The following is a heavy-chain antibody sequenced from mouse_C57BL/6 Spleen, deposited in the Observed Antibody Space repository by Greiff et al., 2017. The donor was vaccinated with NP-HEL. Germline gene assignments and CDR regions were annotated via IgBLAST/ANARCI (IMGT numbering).Heavy chain of an antibody. V-gene: IGHV5-9-1*02. CDR3: TRDDYGFDY. Sequence: DVHLVESGEGLVKPGGSLKLSCAASGFTFSSYAMSWVRQTPEKRLEWVAYISSGGDSIYYADTVKVRFTISRDNARNTLYLQMSSLKSEDTAMYYCTRDDYGFDYWGQGTTLTVSS. D-gene: IGHD2-4*01. J-gene: IGHJ2*01. CDR1: GFTFSSYA. CDR2: ISSGGDSI.